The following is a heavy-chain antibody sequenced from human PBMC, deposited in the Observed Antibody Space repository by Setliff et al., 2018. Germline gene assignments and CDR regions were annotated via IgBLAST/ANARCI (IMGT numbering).Heavy chain of an antibody. CDR1: GYTFSSYD. D-gene: IGHD1-26*01. V-gene: IGHV1-8*01. Sequence: ASVKVSCKASGYTFSSYDINWVRQATGQGPEWTGWMNPNSGNTGYAQKFQGRVSMTRNTSISTAYMELSNLRSEDTAVYFCARRYSGTSRGAFDPWGPGTLVTVSS. J-gene: IGHJ5*02. CDR2: MNPNSGNT. CDR3: ARRYSGTSRGAFDP.